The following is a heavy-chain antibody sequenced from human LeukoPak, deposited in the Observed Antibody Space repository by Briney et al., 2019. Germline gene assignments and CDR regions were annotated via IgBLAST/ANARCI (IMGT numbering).Heavy chain of an antibody. Sequence: GESLKISCKGSGYSFTSYWIGWVRQMPGKGLEWMGFIYPGDSDTRYSPSFQGRVTISADTSISTAYLQWSSLKASDTAMYYCARRGLDSSGYHEAFDIWGQGTRVTVSS. CDR2: IYPGDSDT. D-gene: IGHD3-22*01. J-gene: IGHJ3*02. CDR3: ARRGLDSSGYHEAFDI. V-gene: IGHV5-51*01. CDR1: GYSFTSYW.